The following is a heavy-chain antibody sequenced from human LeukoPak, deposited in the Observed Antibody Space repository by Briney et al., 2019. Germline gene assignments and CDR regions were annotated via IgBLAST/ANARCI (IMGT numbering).Heavy chain of an antibody. V-gene: IGHV4-34*01. D-gene: IGHD6-6*01. CDR1: GGSFSGYY. CDR2: IYYSGST. J-gene: IGHJ4*02. Sequence: SETLSLTCAVYGGSFSGYYWTLIRQPPGKGLEWIGSIYYSGSTYYNPSLKSRVTISVDTSKNQFSLKLSSVTAADTAVYYCASIAARPGEYFDYWGQGTLVTVSS. CDR3: ASIAARPGEYFDY.